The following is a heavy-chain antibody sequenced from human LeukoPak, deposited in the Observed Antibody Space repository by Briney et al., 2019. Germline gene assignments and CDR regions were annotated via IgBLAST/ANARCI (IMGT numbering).Heavy chain of an antibody. J-gene: IGHJ4*02. Sequence: TGGSLRLSCAASGFTFSDYYMSWIRQAPGKGLEWVSYISGSSSYTDYADSVKGRLTISRDNAKNSLYLQMNSLRAEDTDVYYCAKQYCSGGRCHFDFWGQGTLVTVSS. CDR3: AKQYCSGGRCHFDF. CDR1: GFTFSDYY. D-gene: IGHD2-15*01. CDR2: ISGSSSYT. V-gene: IGHV3-11*06.